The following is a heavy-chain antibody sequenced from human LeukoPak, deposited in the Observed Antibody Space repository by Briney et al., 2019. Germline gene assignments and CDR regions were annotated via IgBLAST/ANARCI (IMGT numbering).Heavy chain of an antibody. CDR3: ARSNFGAAAGAFDI. V-gene: IGHV3-33*01. CDR1: GFTFSSYG. Sequence: PGRSLRLSCAASGFTFSSYGMHWVRQAPGKGLEWVAVIWYDGSNKYYADSVKGRFTISRDNYKNTLYLQMNSLRAEDTAVYYCARSNFGAAAGAFDIWGQGTMVTVSS. CDR2: IWYDGSNK. D-gene: IGHD6-13*01. J-gene: IGHJ3*02.